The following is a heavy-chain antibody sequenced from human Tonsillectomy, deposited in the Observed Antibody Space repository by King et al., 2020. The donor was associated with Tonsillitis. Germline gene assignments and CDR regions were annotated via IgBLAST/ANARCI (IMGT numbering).Heavy chain of an antibody. CDR2: RSSYSSNI. CDR1: GFTFSDYD. CDR3: AKDKGADYYDRGRGAFDI. V-gene: IGHV3-21*01. J-gene: IGHJ3*02. Sequence: VQLVESGGGLVKPGGSLRLSCATSGFTFSDYDMNWVRQAPGKGLEWVSSRSSYSSNIYFADSVKGRFSISRDNAKNSLYLQIHSLRFEDTAVSYCAKDKGADYYDRGRGAFDIWGQGTMVTVSS. D-gene: IGHD3-22*01.